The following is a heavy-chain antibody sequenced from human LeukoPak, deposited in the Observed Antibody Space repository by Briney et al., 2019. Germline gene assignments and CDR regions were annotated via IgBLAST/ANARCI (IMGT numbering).Heavy chain of an antibody. Sequence: GGSLRLSCAASGFTFSSYWMSWVRQAPGKGLEWVANIKQDGSEKYYVDSVKGRFTNSRDNAKNSLYLQMNSLRAEDTAVYYCARDDRLLYYYYYMDVWGKGTTVTVSS. V-gene: IGHV3-7*01. CDR3: ARDDRLLYYYYYMDV. CDR2: IKQDGSEK. J-gene: IGHJ6*03. CDR1: GFTFSSYW.